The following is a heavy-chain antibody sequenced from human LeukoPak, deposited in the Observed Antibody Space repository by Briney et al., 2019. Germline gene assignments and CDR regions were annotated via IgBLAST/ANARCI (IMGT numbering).Heavy chain of an antibody. CDR1: GFTVDTYW. CDR3: ARDRWELLSNSYHYCGLDV. D-gene: IGHD2-15*01. V-gene: IGHV3-7*01. J-gene: IGHJ6*02. CDR2: IKQDGSEK. Sequence: SGGSLRLSCVASGFTVDTYWMSWVRQAPGKGLEWVANIKQDGSEKCYVDSVKGRFTISRDNAKNSLYLQMNSLRAEDTAVYYCARDRWELLSNSYHYCGLDVWGQGTTVTASS.